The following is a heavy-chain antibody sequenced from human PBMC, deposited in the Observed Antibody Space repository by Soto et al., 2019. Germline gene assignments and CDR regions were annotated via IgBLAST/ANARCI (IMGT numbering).Heavy chain of an antibody. CDR3: ARSQGGMLYNSYFDF. V-gene: IGHV2-70*13. CDR2: IDWDGDR. Sequence: SGPTLVNPTQTLALTCTFSGFTLGTTGLSVNWIRQAPGKALEWLAVIDWDGDRFYSASLKTRLSISKDTSKNEVVLTMTNMDPVDTATYFCARSQGGMLYNSYFDFWGQGTLVTVSS. J-gene: IGHJ4*02. CDR1: GFTLGTTGLS. D-gene: IGHD2-8*01.